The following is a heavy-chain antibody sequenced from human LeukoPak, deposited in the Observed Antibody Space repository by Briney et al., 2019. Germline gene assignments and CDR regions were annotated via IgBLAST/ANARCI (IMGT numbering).Heavy chain of an antibody. J-gene: IGHJ6*03. V-gene: IGHV1-46*01. D-gene: IGHD4-11*01. Sequence: GASVKVSCKASGYTFTSYYMHWVRQAPGQGLEWMGIINPSGGSTSYAQKFQGRVTMTRDTSTSTVYMELSSLRSEGTAVYYCARDQRLVTAQYYYYYMDVWGKGTTVTVSS. CDR3: ARDQRLVTAQYYYYYMDV. CDR2: INPSGGST. CDR1: GYTFTSYY.